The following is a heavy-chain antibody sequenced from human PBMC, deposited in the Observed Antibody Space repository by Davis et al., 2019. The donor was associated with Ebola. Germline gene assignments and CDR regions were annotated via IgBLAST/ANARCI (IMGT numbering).Heavy chain of an antibody. CDR3: ARGGGYCSGGSCYSDAFDI. Sequence: PGGSLRLSCAASGFTFSSYWMSWVRQAPGKGLEWVANIKQDGSEKYYVDSVKGRFTISRDNAKNSLYLQMNSLRAEDTAVYYCARGGGYCSGGSCYSDAFDIWGQGTMVTVSS. CDR1: GFTFSSYW. V-gene: IGHV3-7*04. CDR2: IKQDGSEK. J-gene: IGHJ3*02. D-gene: IGHD2-15*01.